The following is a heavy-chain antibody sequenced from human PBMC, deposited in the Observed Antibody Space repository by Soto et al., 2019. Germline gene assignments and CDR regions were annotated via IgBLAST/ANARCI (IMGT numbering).Heavy chain of an antibody. CDR2: ISAYNGNT. V-gene: IGHV1-18*01. Sequence: GASVKVSCKASGYTFTSYGISWVRQAPGQGLEWMGWISAYNGNTNYAQKLQGRVTMTTDTSTSTAYMELRSLRSDDTAVYYCARDRYDFWSGYYPPDYYYYMDVWGKGTTVTVSS. J-gene: IGHJ6*03. CDR3: ARDRYDFWSGYYPPDYYYYMDV. CDR1: GYTFTSYG. D-gene: IGHD3-3*01.